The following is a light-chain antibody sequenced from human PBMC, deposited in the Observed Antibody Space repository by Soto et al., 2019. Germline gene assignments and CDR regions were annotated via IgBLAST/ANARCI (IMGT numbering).Light chain of an antibody. Sequence: EIVMTQSPATLSVSPGERVTLSCRASQSVRNAVAWYQQKPGQAPRLLMYGASNRANGVPDRFSGSGSGTDFTLTISSLEPEDFGVFYCQQRFDWPKITFGQGTRLEIK. CDR3: QQRFDWPKIT. CDR2: GAS. J-gene: IGKJ5*01. V-gene: IGKV3-11*01. CDR1: QSVRNA.